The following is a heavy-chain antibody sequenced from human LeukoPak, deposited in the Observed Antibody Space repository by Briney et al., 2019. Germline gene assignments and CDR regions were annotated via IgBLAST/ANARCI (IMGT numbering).Heavy chain of an antibody. CDR1: GYTFTNYD. V-gene: IGHV1-8*03. Sequence: ASVKVSCKASGYTFTNYDLNWVRQATGQGLEWVGWMNPNSGDSVQELQGRVTITRNTSISTAYMELNSLRSEDTAVYYCARGRLGGVIDYWGQGTLVTVSS. CDR2: MNPNSGDS. D-gene: IGHD3-16*01. J-gene: IGHJ4*02. CDR3: ARGRLGGVIDY.